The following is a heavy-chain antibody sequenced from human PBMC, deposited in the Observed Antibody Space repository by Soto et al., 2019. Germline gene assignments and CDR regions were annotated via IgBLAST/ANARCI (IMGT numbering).Heavy chain of an antibody. CDR3: SRVISTYRGASITDY. Sequence: QVQLVQSGAEVKKPGASVKVSCKASGYTFTNYGLSWVRQAPGQGLEWMGWISPYKGNTDHAQNFQGRVTMTTDTSTSTAYTELRSLRSDDTAVYYCSRVISTYRGASITDYWGQGTLVTVSS. D-gene: IGHD2-21*01. J-gene: IGHJ4*02. CDR1: GYTFTNYG. CDR2: ISPYKGNT. V-gene: IGHV1-18*01.